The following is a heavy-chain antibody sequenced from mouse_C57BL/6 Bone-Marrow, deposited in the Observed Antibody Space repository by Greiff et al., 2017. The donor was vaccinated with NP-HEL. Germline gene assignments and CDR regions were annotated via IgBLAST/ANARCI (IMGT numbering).Heavy chain of an antibody. Sequence: VQLQQSGTVLARPGASVKMSCKTSGYTFTSYWMHWVKQRPGQGLEWIGAIYPGNSDTSYNQKFKGKAKLTAFTSASTAYMELSSLTNEDSAVYYCTIHYYGSPYYFDYWGQGTTLTVSS. CDR2: IYPGNSDT. D-gene: IGHD1-1*01. CDR3: TIHYYGSPYYFDY. J-gene: IGHJ2*01. V-gene: IGHV1-5*01. CDR1: GYTFTSYW.